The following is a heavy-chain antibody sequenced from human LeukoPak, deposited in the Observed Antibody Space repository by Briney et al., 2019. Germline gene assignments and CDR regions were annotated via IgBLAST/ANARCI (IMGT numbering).Heavy chain of an antibody. Sequence: GGSLRLSCAASGFRFSTYGMHWVRQAPGKGLEWVSVIWYDGRNKYYGDSVKGRFTISRDNSKNTLYLQVNSLRAEDTAVYYCARDRGGDGYNSVDPWGQGTLVTVSS. J-gene: IGHJ5*02. CDR2: IWYDGRNK. CDR3: ARDRGGDGYNSVDP. CDR1: GFRFSTYG. V-gene: IGHV3-33*01. D-gene: IGHD5-24*01.